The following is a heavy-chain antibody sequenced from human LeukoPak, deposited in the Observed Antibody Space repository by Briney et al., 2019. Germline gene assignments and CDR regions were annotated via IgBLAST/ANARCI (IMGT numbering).Heavy chain of an antibody. CDR2: INHSGST. Sequence: SETLSLTCAVYGGSFSGYYWSWIRQPPGKGLEWIGEINHSGSTNYNPPLKSRVTISVDTSKNQFSLKLSSVTAADTAVYYCARRITYYYDSSGYQGGPFDYWGQGTPVTVSS. V-gene: IGHV4-34*01. J-gene: IGHJ4*02. CDR3: ARRITYYYDSSGYQGGPFDY. D-gene: IGHD3-22*01. CDR1: GGSFSGYY.